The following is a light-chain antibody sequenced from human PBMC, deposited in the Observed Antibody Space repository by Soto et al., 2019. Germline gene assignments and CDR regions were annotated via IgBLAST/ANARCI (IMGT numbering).Light chain of an antibody. Sequence: SVWTQSPGTLSLSPGERATLSCRASQSVDSSYLAWYHQRPGQAPRLLIYGASSRATGIPDRFSGRGSGTDFTLTISSLEYEDFAVYYCQQYNDSRTFGQGTKVDIK. CDR3: QQYNDSRT. CDR1: QSVDSSY. V-gene: IGKV3-20*01. J-gene: IGKJ1*01. CDR2: GAS.